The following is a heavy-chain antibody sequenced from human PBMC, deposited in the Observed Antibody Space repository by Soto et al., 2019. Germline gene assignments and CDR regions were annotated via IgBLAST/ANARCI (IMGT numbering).Heavy chain of an antibody. CDR3: ARVKEYYGSGSYDY. D-gene: IGHD3-10*01. V-gene: IGHV4-34*01. J-gene: IGHJ4*02. CDR2: INHSGST. Sequence: GTVLEFIGEINHSGSTNYDTSLKSRVTISVDTSKNQFSLKLSSVTAADSAVYYCARVKEYYGSGSYDYWGLRTLVTVSS.